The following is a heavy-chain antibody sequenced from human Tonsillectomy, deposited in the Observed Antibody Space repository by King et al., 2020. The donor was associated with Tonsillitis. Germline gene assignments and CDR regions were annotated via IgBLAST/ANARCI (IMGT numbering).Heavy chain of an antibody. CDR2: IPYDGTEK. J-gene: IGHJ4*02. D-gene: IGHD1-7*01. Sequence: VQLVESGGGVVQPGGSLRLSCAASGFTFGDYGVHWVRQAPGKGLEWVAIIPYDGTEKYYAASVKGRFTISRDNSKNTLYLQMNDLRPEDTAVYYCTSKLNYWGQGTLVTVSS. CDR1: GFTFGDYG. CDR3: TSKLNY. V-gene: IGHV3-30*03.